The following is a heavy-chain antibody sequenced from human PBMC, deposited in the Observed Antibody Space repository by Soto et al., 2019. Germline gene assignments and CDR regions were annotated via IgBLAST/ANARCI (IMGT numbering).Heavy chain of an antibody. CDR1: GFTFDDYA. CDR2: ISWNSGSI. CDR3: ATATPGISAGYRRSFDS. V-gene: IGHV3-9*01. J-gene: IGHJ4*02. Sequence: GGALRLSCAASGFTFDDYAMHWVRQAPGKGLEWVSGISWNSGSIGYADSVKGRFTISRDNAKNSLYLQMNSLRAEDTALYYCATATPGISAGYRRSFDSWGQGT. D-gene: IGHD5-12*01.